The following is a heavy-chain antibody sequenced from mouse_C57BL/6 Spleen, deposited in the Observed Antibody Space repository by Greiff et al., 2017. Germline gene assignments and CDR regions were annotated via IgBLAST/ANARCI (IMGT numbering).Heavy chain of an antibody. CDR1: GYTFTDYE. V-gene: IGHV1-15*01. Sequence: VQVVESGAELVRPGASVTLSCKASGYTFTDYEMHWVKQTPVHGLEWIGAIDPETGGTAYNQKFKGKAILTADKSSSTAYMELRSLTSEDSAVYYCTRRGKITTVVGYFDYWGQGTTLTVSS. CDR3: TRRGKITTVVGYFDY. D-gene: IGHD1-1*01. J-gene: IGHJ2*01. CDR2: IDPETGGT.